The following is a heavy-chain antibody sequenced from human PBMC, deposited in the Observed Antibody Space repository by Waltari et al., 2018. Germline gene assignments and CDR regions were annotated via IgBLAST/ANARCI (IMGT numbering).Heavy chain of an antibody. V-gene: IGHV3-74*01. J-gene: IGHJ6*02. CDR2: INGDGSDT. D-gene: IGHD3-22*01. CDR3: ATRENYYYDSAYGMNV. CDR1: GFTFSISW. Sequence: EVQLVESVGGVVQPGGSLRLHCAASGFTFSISWMPWVRQAPGKGLVWGERINGDGSDTSYADSVKGRFTISKDNAKNTLYLQMNSLRAEDTAVYYCATRENYYYDSAYGMNVWGQGTTVSVSS.